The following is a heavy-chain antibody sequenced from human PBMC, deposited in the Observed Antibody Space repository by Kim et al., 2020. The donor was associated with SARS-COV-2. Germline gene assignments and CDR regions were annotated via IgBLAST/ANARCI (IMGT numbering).Heavy chain of an antibody. J-gene: IGHJ6*02. CDR3: AKDLVPAANYYYYYGMDV. CDR2: ISGSGGST. Sequence: GGSLRLSCAASGFTFSSYAMSWVRQAPGKGLEWVSAISGSGGSTYYADSVKGRFTISRDNSKNTLYLQMNSLRAEDTAVYYCAKDLVPAANYYYYYGMDVWGQGTTVTVSS. CDR1: GFTFSSYA. D-gene: IGHD2-2*01. V-gene: IGHV3-23*01.